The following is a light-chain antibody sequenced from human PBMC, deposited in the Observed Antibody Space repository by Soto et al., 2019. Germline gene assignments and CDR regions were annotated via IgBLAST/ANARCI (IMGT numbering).Light chain of an antibody. Sequence: EIVLTQSPGTLSLSPGERATLSCRASQSVSSSYLAWYQQKPGQAPRLLIYGASSRATGIPDRFSGRGSGTDFTLTISRLEPEDFAVYYCQQYGSSPPYTFGQGTQLEIK. CDR3: QQYGSSPPYT. J-gene: IGKJ2*01. CDR1: QSVSSSY. V-gene: IGKV3-20*01. CDR2: GAS.